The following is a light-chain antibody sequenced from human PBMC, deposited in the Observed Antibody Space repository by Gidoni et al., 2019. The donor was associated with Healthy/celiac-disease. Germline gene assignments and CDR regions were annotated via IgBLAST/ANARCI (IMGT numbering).Light chain of an antibody. V-gene: IGKV3-20*01. CDR1: QSVSSSY. J-gene: IGKJ1*01. CDR3: QQYGSSPRT. Sequence: EIVLTQSPGTLSLSPGERATLSCRASQSVSSSYLAWYQQKPGQAPRLLIYGASSRATGIPDRFSGSGSGTDSTLTISRLEPEDFAVYYCQQYGSSPRTFGQETKVEIK. CDR2: GAS.